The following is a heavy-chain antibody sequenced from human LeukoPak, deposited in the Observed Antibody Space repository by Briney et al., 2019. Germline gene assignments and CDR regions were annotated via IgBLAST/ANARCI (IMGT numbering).Heavy chain of an antibody. Sequence: SETLSLTCTVSGGSLSSWYWSWIRQPAGKDLEWIGRIYGGGDTSYNPSLESRVTMSVDTSKNQFSLKLSSVTAADTAVYYCAGNQLWLNYWGQGTLVTVSS. CDR1: GGSLSSWY. J-gene: IGHJ4*02. CDR3: AGNQLWLNY. D-gene: IGHD5-18*01. CDR2: IYGGGDT. V-gene: IGHV4-4*07.